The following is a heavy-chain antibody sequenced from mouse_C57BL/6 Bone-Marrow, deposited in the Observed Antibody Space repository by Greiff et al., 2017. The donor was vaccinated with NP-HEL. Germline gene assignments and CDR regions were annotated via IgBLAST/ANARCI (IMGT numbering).Heavy chain of an antibody. CDR1: GFTFSSYG. D-gene: IGHD2-4*01. V-gene: IGHV5-6*02. CDR3: ARRGIYYDYEGFAY. CDR2: ISSGGSYT. J-gene: IGHJ3*01. Sequence: DVKLVESGGDLVKPGGSLKLSCAASGFTFSSYGMSWVRQTPDKRLEWVATISSGGSYTYYPDSVKGRFTISRDNAKNTLYLQMSSLKSEDTAMYYCARRGIYYDYEGFAYWGQGTLVTVSA.